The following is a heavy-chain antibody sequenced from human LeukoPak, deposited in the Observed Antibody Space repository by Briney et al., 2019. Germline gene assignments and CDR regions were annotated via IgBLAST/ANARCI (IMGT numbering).Heavy chain of an antibody. CDR3: ARSGGGLGYCSGGSCYDY. J-gene: IGHJ4*02. V-gene: IGHV1-2*02. Sequence: ASVTVSFKASGYTFTGYYMHWVRQAPGQGLEWMGWINPNSGGTNYAQKFQGRVTMTRDTSISTAYMELSGLRSDDTAVYYCARSGGGLGYCSGGSCYDYWGQGTLVTVSS. CDR1: GYTFTGYY. D-gene: IGHD2-15*01. CDR2: INPNSGGT.